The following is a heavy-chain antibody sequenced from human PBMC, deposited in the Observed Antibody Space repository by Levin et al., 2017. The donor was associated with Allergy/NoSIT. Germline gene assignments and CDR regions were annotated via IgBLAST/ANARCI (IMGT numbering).Heavy chain of an antibody. CDR1: GFTFSSYA. CDR2: ISGSGGST. J-gene: IGHJ6*03. Sequence: GESLKISCAASGFTFSSYAMSWVRQAPGKGLEWVSAISGSGGSTYYADSVKGRFTISRDNSKNTLYLQMNSLRAEDTAVYYCAKDDARWGEYQLYYYYYYMDVWGKGTTVTVSS. V-gene: IGHV3-23*01. D-gene: IGHD3-16*01. CDR3: AKDDARWGEYQLYYYYYYMDV.